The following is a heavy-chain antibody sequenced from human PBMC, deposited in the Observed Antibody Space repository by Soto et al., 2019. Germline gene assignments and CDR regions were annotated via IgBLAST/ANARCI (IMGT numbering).Heavy chain of an antibody. CDR1: GGSISSYY. D-gene: IGHD2-21*02. CDR3: TRASCGGDCYYYYYMDV. V-gene: IGHV4-59*01. J-gene: IGHJ6*03. CDR2: IYYSGST. Sequence: SETLSLTCTVSGGSISSYYWSWIRQPPGKGLEWIGYIYYSGSTNYNPSLKSRVTISVDTSKNQFSLKMSSVTAADTAEYYCTRASCGGDCYYYYYMDVWGKGTTVTVSS.